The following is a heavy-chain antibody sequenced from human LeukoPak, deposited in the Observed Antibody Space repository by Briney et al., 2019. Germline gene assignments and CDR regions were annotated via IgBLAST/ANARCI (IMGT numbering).Heavy chain of an antibody. V-gene: IGHV3-23*01. D-gene: IGHD3-10*01. CDR2: IGDDGTTT. Sequence: GGSLRLSCAASGFAFNTYSMSWVRQAPGKGLEWVSVIGDDGTTTFYADSVKGRFTISRDNSKNMVYLQMDGLRADDTAVYYCANRNYYGSGSYDDWGQGTLVTVSS. CDR1: GFAFNTYS. CDR3: ANRNYYGSGSYDD. J-gene: IGHJ4*02.